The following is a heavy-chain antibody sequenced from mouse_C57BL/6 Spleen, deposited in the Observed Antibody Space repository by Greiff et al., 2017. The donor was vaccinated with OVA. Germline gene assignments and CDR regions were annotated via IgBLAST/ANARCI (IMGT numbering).Heavy chain of an antibody. V-gene: IGHV5-16*01. J-gene: IGHJ1*03. CDR1: GFTFSDYY. D-gene: IGHD2-3*01. Sequence: VQLKESEGGLVQPGSSMKLSCTASGFTFSDYYMAWVRQVPEKGLEWVANINYDGSSTYYLDSLKSRFIISRDNAKNILYLQMSSLKSEDTATYYCARDLDGYSWYFDVWGTGTTVTVSS. CDR3: ARDLDGYSWYFDV. CDR2: INYDGSST.